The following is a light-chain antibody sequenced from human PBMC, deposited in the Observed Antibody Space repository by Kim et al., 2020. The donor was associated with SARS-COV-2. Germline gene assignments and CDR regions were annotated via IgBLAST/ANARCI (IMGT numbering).Light chain of an antibody. V-gene: IGKV1-39*01. CDR2: AAS. CDR3: QQSYSTPLVT. J-gene: IGKJ4*01. CDR1: QSISSY. Sequence: DIQMTQSPSSLSASVGDRVTITCRASQSISSYLNWYQQKPGKAPKLLIYAASSLQSGVPSRFSGSGSGTDFTLTISSPQPEDFATYYCQQSYSTPLVTFGGGTKVDIK.